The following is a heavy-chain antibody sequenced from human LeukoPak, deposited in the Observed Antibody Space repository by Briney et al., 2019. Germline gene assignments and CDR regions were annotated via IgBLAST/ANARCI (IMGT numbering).Heavy chain of an antibody. V-gene: IGHV3-7*01. CDR3: AREEGY. Sequence: GGSLRLSCAASGFTFDDYAMHWVRQAPGKGLEWVANIKQDGSEKYYVDSVKGRFTISRDNAKNSLYLQMNSLRAEDTAVYYCAREEGYWGQGTLVTVSS. CDR2: IKQDGSEK. CDR1: GFTFDDYA. J-gene: IGHJ4*02.